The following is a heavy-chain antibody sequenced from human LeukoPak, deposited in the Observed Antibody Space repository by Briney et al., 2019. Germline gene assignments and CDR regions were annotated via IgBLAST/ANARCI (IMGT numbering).Heavy chain of an antibody. CDR3: ARGPCAYCSGDCPFDY. Sequence: PGGSLRLSCAASGFTVSSNYISWVRQAPGKGPEWVSVFYKCGSTYYADSVKGRFTISRDNSKNTLYLQMNSLRAEDTAVYYCARGPCAYCSGDCPFDYWGQGTLVTVSS. CDR1: GFTVSSNY. J-gene: IGHJ4*02. CDR2: FYKCGST. V-gene: IGHV3-66*03. D-gene: IGHD2-21*02.